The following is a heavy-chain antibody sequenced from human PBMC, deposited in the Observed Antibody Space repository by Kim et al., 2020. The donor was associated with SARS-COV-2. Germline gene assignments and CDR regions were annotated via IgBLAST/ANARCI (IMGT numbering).Heavy chain of an antibody. CDR3: ARDMYYDFWSGYADDY. V-gene: IGHV1-69*04. J-gene: IGHJ4*02. D-gene: IGHD3-3*01. Sequence: KFQGRVTIPADKSTSTAYMELSSLRSEDTAVYYCARDMYYDFWSGYADDYWGQGTLVTVSS.